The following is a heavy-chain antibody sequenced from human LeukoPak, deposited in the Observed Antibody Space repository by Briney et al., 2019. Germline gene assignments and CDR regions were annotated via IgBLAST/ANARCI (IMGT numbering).Heavy chain of an antibody. D-gene: IGHD6-13*01. J-gene: IGHJ6*02. CDR1: GGSISSYY. V-gene: IGHV4-59*08. Sequence: SETLSLTCTVSGGSISSYYWSWIRQPPGKGLEWIGYIYYSGSTNYNPSLKSRVTISVDTSKNQFSLKLSSVTAADTAMYYCARSSPYSSSWYYYGMDVWGQGTTVTVSS. CDR2: IYYSGST. CDR3: ARSSPYSSSWYYYGMDV.